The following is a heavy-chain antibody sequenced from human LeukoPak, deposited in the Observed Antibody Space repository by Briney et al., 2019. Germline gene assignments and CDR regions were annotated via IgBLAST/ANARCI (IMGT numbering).Heavy chain of an antibody. Sequence: PSETLSLTCTVSGGSISSYYWSWIRQPPGKGLEWIGYIYYSGSTNYNPSLKSRVTISVDTSKNQFSLKLSSVTAADTAVYYCAKDRWRPQISYYGGNVPPDYWGQGTLVTVSS. J-gene: IGHJ4*02. CDR3: AKDRWRPQISYYGGNVPPDY. V-gene: IGHV4-59*12. CDR1: GGSISSYY. D-gene: IGHD4-23*01. CDR2: IYYSGST.